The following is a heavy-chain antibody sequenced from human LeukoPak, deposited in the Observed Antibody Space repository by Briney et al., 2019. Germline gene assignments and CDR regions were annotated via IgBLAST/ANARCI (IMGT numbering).Heavy chain of an antibody. CDR1: GFTFSSYW. D-gene: IGHD3-3*01. CDR2: ISYDGSNK. Sequence: PGGSLRLSCAASGFTFSSYWMNWVRQSPGKGLEWVAVISYDGSNKYYADSVKGRFTISRDNSKNTLYLQMNSLRAEDTAVYYCARDSYITIFGVAFDAFDIWGQGTMVTVSS. J-gene: IGHJ3*02. CDR3: ARDSYITIFGVAFDAFDI. V-gene: IGHV3-30-3*01.